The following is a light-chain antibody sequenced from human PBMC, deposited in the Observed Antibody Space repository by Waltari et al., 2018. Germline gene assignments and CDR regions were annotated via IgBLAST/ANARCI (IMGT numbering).Light chain of an antibody. V-gene: IGLV2-14*03. J-gene: IGLJ1*01. CDR1: SSYVGGYNY. CDR2: DVS. Sequence: QSALTQPASVSGSPGQSITISCTGTSSYVGGYNYVSLYQQHPGKAPKLMIYDVSNRPSGVSNRFSGSKSANTASLTISGLQAEDEADYYCSSYTSSSTLFYVFGTGTKVTVL. CDR3: SSYTSSSTLFYV.